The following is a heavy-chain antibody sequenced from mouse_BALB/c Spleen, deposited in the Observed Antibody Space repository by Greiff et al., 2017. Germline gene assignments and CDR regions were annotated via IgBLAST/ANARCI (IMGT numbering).Heavy chain of an antibody. CDR2: ISYDGSN. J-gene: IGHJ4*01. CDR3: ARIDYGFYAMDY. CDR1: GYSITSGYY. V-gene: IGHV3-6*02. D-gene: IGHD1-2*01. Sequence: EVQLQESGPGLVKPSQSLSLTCSVTGYSITSGYYWNWIRQFPGNKLEWMGYISYDGSNNYNPSLKNRISITRDTSKNQFFLKLNSVTTEDTATYYCARIDYGFYAMDYWGQGTSVTVSS.